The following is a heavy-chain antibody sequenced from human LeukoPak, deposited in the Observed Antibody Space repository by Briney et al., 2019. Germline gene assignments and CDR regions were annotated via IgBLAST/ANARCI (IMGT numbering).Heavy chain of an antibody. Sequence: SETLSLTCTVSGGSISSYYWSWIRQPAGKGLEWIGRIYTSGSTNYNPSLKSRVTMSVDTSKNQFSLKLSSVTAADTAVYYCARGPLGYSYAAPYYYYMDVWGKGTTVTVSS. D-gene: IGHD5-18*01. CDR1: GGSISSYY. CDR3: ARGPLGYSYAAPYYYYMDV. J-gene: IGHJ6*03. CDR2: IYTSGST. V-gene: IGHV4-4*07.